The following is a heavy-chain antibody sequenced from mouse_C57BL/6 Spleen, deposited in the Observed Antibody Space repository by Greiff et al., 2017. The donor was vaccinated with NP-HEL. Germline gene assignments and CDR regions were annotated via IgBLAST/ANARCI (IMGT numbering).Heavy chain of an antibody. D-gene: IGHD2-4*01. CDR2: INPNNGGT. CDR3: AREGDDYDGYYFDY. CDR1: GYTFTDYY. Sequence: VQLQQSGPELVKPGASVKISCKASGYTFTDYYMNWVKQSPGKSLEWIGDINPNNGGTSYNQKFKGKATLTVDKSSSTAYMELRSLTSEDSAVYYCAREGDDYDGYYFDYWGQGTTLTVSS. V-gene: IGHV1-26*01. J-gene: IGHJ2*01.